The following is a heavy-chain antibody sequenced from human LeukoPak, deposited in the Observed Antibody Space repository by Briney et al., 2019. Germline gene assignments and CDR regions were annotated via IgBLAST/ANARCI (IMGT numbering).Heavy chain of an antibody. CDR1: GFTFSSYE. J-gene: IGHJ4*02. D-gene: IGHD2-15*01. CDR3: ARVSCSGGSCYFGY. CDR2: ISSSGSTI. Sequence: GGSLRLSCAASGFTFSSYEMNWVRQAPGKGLEWVSYISSSGSTIYYADSVKGRFTISRDNAKNSLYLQMNSLRAEDTAVYYCARVSCSGGSCYFGYWGQGTLVTVSS. V-gene: IGHV3-48*03.